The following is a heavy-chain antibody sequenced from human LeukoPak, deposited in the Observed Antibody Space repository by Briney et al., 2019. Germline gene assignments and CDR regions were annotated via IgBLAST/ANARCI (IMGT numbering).Heavy chain of an antibody. CDR3: AKMSGVVWFGELRLPFDS. Sequence: GGSLRLSCAASGFTFSTYCMHWVRQAPGKGPQWVSVISAGGVSLFSGSGSAAYYADSVGGRFTISRDNSKNTLYLQMNSLRADDTAVYYCAKMSGVVWFGELRLPFDSWGQGTVVTVSS. D-gene: IGHD3-10*01. CDR2: ISAGGVSLFSGSGSAA. J-gene: IGHJ4*02. V-gene: IGHV3-23*01. CDR1: GFTFSTYC.